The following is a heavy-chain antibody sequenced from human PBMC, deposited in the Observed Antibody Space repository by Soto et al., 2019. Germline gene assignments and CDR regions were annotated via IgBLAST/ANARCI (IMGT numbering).Heavy chain of an antibody. J-gene: IGHJ4*02. CDR1: GGSIGSGGYY. D-gene: IGHD3-10*01. CDR2: IYYSGST. V-gene: IGHV4-31*03. Sequence: SETLSITCTVSGGSIGSGGYYWSWIRPHPGKGLEWIGYIYYSGSTYYNPSLKSRVTISVDTSKNQFSLKLSSVTAADTAVYYCARGDLGMVRGVINYWGQGTLVTVSS. CDR3: ARGDLGMVRGVINY.